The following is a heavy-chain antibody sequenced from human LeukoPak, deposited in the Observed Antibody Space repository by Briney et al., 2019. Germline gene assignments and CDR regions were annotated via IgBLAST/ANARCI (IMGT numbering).Heavy chain of an antibody. CDR3: ARERRGWLQIENFDY. J-gene: IGHJ4*02. CDR1: GGSISSGSYY. CDR2: IYTSGST. V-gene: IGHV4-61*02. Sequence: SQTLSLTCTVSGGSISSGSYYWSWIRQPAGKGLEWIGRIYTSGSTNYNPSLKSRVTISVDTSKNQFSLTLSSVTAADTAAYYCARERRGWLQIENFDYWGQGTLVTVSS. D-gene: IGHD5-24*01.